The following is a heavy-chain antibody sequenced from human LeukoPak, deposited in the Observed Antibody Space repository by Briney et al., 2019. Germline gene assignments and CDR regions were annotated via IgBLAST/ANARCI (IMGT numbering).Heavy chain of an antibody. CDR2: ISGSGGST. D-gene: IGHD5-18*01. J-gene: IGHJ4*02. CDR1: GFSFSNYA. CDR3: AKGGIQLWFYLDY. V-gene: IGHV3-23*01. Sequence: GGSLRLSCAVSGFSFSNYAMNWVRQAPGKGLEWVSAISGSGGSTSYADPVKGRFTISRDNSQTTLYLQMSSLRAEDTAVYYCAKGGIQLWFYLDYWGQGTLVTVSS.